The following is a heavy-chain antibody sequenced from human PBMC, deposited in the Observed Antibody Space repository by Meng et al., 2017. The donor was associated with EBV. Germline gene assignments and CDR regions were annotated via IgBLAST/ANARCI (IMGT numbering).Heavy chain of an antibody. CDR1: GFSFTSYG. Sequence: QVQLGQSGAGVKNAGASVKVSCNASGFSFTSYGISWVRQAPGQGLEWMGWISAYNGNTNYAQKLQGRVTMTTDTSTSTAYMELRSLRSDDTAVYYCARVRTFGGVIPPDYWGQGTLVTVSS. V-gene: IGHV1-18*01. J-gene: IGHJ4*02. CDR3: ARVRTFGGVIPPDY. CDR2: ISAYNGNT. D-gene: IGHD3-16*02.